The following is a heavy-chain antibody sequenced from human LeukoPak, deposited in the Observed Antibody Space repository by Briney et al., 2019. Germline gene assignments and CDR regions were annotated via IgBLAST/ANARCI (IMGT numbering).Heavy chain of an antibody. Sequence: SETLSLTCAVYGGSFSGYYWSWIRQPPGKGLEWIGEINHSGSTNYNPSLKSRVTISVDTSKNQFSLKLSSVTAADPPAYYFPRGPGSLGGNWFDPWGQGTLVTVSS. V-gene: IGHV4-34*01. CDR3: PRGPGSLGGNWFDP. J-gene: IGHJ5*02. CDR2: INHSGST. D-gene: IGHD3-16*01. CDR1: GGSFSGYY.